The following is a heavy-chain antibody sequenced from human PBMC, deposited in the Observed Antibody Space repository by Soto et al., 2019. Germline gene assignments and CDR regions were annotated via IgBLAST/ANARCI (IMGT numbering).Heavy chain of an antibody. CDR1: GYTFTSSG. CDR3: ARVIGGLYYFDY. Sequence: ASVKVSCKASGYTFTSSGISWVRQAPGQRLEWMGWINAGNGNTKYSQKFQGRVTITRDTSASTAYMELSSLRSEDTAVYYCARVIGGLYYFDYWGQGTLVTVSS. V-gene: IGHV1-3*01. J-gene: IGHJ4*02. D-gene: IGHD3-16*01. CDR2: INAGNGNT.